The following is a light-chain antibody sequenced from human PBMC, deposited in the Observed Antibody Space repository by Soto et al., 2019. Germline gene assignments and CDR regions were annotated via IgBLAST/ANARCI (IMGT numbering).Light chain of an antibody. CDR3: SSYAGNNIVV. Sequence: QSVLTQPPSASGSPGQSVTISCTGTSSDIGGYNYVSWYLQHPGKAPKLMIYEVTKRPSGVPDRFSGSKSGNTASLTVSGLQAEDEADYYCSSYAGNNIVVFGGGTQLTVL. CDR1: SSDIGGYNY. CDR2: EVT. J-gene: IGLJ2*01. V-gene: IGLV2-8*01.